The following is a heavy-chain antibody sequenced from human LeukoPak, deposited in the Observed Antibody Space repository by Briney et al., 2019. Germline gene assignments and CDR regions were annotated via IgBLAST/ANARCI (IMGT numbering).Heavy chain of an antibody. Sequence: GGSLRLSCATSGFTVNNNHMNWVRQAPGKGLEWVSVIYASGHTYYADSVKGRFTISRDNAENKLYLQMNSLRAEDTAVYYCARDGTYSSSWYTDYWGQGTLVTVSS. J-gene: IGHJ4*02. CDR2: IYASGHT. CDR3: ARDGTYSSSWYTDY. CDR1: GFTVNNNH. V-gene: IGHV3-53*01. D-gene: IGHD6-13*01.